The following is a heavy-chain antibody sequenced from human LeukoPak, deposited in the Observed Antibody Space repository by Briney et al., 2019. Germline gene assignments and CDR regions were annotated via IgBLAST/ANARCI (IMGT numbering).Heavy chain of an antibody. CDR2: ISWNSGSI. V-gene: IGHV3-9*01. CDR1: GFTFDDYA. J-gene: IGHJ4*02. Sequence: GGSLRLSCAASGFTFDDYAMHWVRQAPGKGLEWVSGISWNSGSIGYADSVKGRFTISRDNTKNSLYLQMNSLRAEDTALYYCAKDLYSSSWYYFDYWGQGTLVTVSS. CDR3: AKDLYSSSWYYFDY. D-gene: IGHD6-13*01.